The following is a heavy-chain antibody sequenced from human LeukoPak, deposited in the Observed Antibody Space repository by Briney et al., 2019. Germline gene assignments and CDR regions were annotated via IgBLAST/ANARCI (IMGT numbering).Heavy chain of an antibody. J-gene: IGHJ3*02. Sequence: PGGSLRLSCAASGFTFSSYWMHWVRQVPGKGLVWVARIGTDGSRTTYADYVQGRFTIPRDNAKNTLYLQMNSLRAEDTAVYYCARDKYGGNSNAFDIWGQGTLVTVSS. V-gene: IGHV3-74*01. D-gene: IGHD4-23*01. CDR3: ARDKYGGNSNAFDI. CDR2: IGTDGSRT. CDR1: GFTFSSYW.